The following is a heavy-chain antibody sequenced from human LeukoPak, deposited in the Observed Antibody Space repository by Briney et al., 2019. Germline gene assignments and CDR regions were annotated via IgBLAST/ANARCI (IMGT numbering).Heavy chain of an antibody. CDR3: AKDWALWFGESQDAFDI. V-gene: IGHV3-23*01. CDR2: ISGSGGST. D-gene: IGHD3-10*01. CDR1: GFTFSSYA. Sequence: GGSLRLSCAASGFTFSSYAMSWVRQAPGKGLEWVSAISGSGGSTYYADSVKGRFTISRDNSKNTLYLQMNSLRAEDTAVYCCAKDWALWFGESQDAFDIWGQGTMVTVSS. J-gene: IGHJ3*02.